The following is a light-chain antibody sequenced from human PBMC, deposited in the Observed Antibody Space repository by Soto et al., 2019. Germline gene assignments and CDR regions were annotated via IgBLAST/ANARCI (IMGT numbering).Light chain of an antibody. CDR1: QSVSSY. Sequence: EIVLTQSPAPLSLSPGERATLSCRASQSVSSYLAWFQQKPGQAPRLLIYDASNRATGIPARFSGSGSGTDVTLTISSLEPEDFAVYYCQQRSNWRRTFGGGTKVEIK. CDR2: DAS. J-gene: IGKJ4*01. V-gene: IGKV3-11*01. CDR3: QQRSNWRRT.